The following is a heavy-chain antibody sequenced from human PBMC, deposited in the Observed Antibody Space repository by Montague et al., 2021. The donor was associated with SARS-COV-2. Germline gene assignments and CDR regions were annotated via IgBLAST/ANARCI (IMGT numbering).Heavy chain of an antibody. V-gene: IGHV4-59*08. D-gene: IGHD5-18*01. CDR2: IYNSGST. Sequence: SETLSLTCTVSGGSISRYSWTWIRQPPGKGLEWIGYIYNSGSTNXNPSLTSRVTISVDTSKNQFSLKLSSVAAADTALYYCARREYSYGWGDWGQGTLVTVSS. CDR3: ARREYSYGWGD. CDR1: GGSISRYS. J-gene: IGHJ4*02.